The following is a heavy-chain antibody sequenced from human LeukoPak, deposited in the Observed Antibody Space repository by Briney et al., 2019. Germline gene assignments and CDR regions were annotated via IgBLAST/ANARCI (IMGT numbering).Heavy chain of an antibody. Sequence: GGSLRLSCVASGFIFSNYWMSWVRQAPGKGLEWVANIKRDGSERYYVDSVKGRFTISRDNAKNPLYLQMSSLRAEDTAVYYCARENWFAFDMWGQGTLVTVSS. CDR1: GFIFSNYW. CDR3: ARENWFAFDM. D-gene: IGHD3-9*01. V-gene: IGHV3-7*01. CDR2: IKRDGSER. J-gene: IGHJ3*02.